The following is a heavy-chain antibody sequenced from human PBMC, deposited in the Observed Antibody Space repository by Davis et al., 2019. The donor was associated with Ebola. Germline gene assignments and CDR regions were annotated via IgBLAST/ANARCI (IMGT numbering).Heavy chain of an antibody. V-gene: IGHV3-48*02. CDR1: GFTFSSYS. D-gene: IGHD3-10*01. Sequence: GESLKISCAASGFTFSSYSMNWVRQAPGKGLEWVSYILGSSSFIYYADSVKGRFTISRDNARNSLYLQMNSLRDEDTAVYYCARGGDLSGGSPPFDFWGQGALVTVSS. J-gene: IGHJ4*02. CDR2: ILGSSSFI. CDR3: ARGGDLSGGSPPFDF.